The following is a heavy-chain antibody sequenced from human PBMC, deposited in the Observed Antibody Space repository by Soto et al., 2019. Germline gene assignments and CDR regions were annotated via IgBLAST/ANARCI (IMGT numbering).Heavy chain of an antibody. D-gene: IGHD6-6*01. CDR3: ARDRVRRSSYRPYSYYGTDV. Sequence: ASVKVSCKASGYAFTGYYMHWVRQAPGQGLEWMGWINPNSGGTNYAQKFQGWVTMTRDTSISTAYMELSRLRSDDTAVYYCARDRVRRSSYRPYSYYGTDVWGEAATVTGST. CDR1: GYAFTGYY. V-gene: IGHV1-2*04. CDR2: INPNSGGT. J-gene: IGHJ6*04.